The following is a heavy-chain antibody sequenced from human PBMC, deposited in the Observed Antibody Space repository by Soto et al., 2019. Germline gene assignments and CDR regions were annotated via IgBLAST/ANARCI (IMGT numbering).Heavy chain of an antibody. Sequence: QVQLQESGPGLVKPSETLSLTCTVSGGSISNYYWSWIRQPPGKGLEWIGYIYDSGSTNSKPSLQNRVTISLDTSKNQFSLKLRAVTAADTAIYYCARARISMVREVIKYNMDVWGQGTTVIVSS. CDR1: GGSISNYY. J-gene: IGHJ6*02. CDR3: ARARISMVREVIKYNMDV. D-gene: IGHD3-10*01. V-gene: IGHV4-59*01. CDR2: IYDSGST.